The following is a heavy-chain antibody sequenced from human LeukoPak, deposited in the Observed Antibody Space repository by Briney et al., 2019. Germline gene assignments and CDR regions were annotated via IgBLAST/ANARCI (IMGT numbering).Heavy chain of an antibody. CDR2: INPNSGGT. Sequence: ASVKVSCKASGYTFTGYYMHWVRQAPGQGLEWMGWINPNSGGTNYAQKFQGRVTMTRDTSISTAYMELSRLRSDDTAVYYCARDLGYCSNTSCYTRFDPWGQGTLVTVSS. CDR3: ARDLGYCSNTSCYTRFDP. CDR1: GYTFTGYY. D-gene: IGHD2-2*02. J-gene: IGHJ5*02. V-gene: IGHV1-2*02.